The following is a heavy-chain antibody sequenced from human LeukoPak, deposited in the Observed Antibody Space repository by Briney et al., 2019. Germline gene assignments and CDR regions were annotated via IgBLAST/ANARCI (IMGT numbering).Heavy chain of an antibody. V-gene: IGHV4-34*01. CDR1: GGSFSGYY. D-gene: IGHD5-18*01. Sequence: PSETLSLTCAVYGGSFSGYYWSWIRQPPGKGLEWIGEINHSGSTNYNPSLKSRVTISVDTSKNQFSLKLSSVTAADTAVYYCARGRGGGYSYGSWGQGTLVTVSS. CDR3: ARGRGGGYSYGS. CDR2: INHSGST. J-gene: IGHJ4*02.